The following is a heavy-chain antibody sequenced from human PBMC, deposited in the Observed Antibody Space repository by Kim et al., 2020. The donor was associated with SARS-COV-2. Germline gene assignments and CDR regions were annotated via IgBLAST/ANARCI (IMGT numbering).Heavy chain of an antibody. V-gene: IGHV3-23*01. CDR2: ISGSGGST. CDR3: AKEIQRGSSWLGDDAFDI. Sequence: GGSLRLSCAASGFTFSSYAMSWVRQAPGKGLEWVSAISGSGGSTYYADSVKGRFTISRDNSKNTLYLQMNSLRAEDTAVYYCAKEIQRGSSWLGDDAFDIWGQGTMVTVSS. D-gene: IGHD6-13*01. CDR1: GFTFSSYA. J-gene: IGHJ3*02.